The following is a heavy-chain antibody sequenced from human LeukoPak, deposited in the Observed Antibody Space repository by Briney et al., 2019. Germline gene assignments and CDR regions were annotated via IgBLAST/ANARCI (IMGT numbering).Heavy chain of an antibody. CDR2: IYHSGST. CDR3: STSCFDY. V-gene: IGHV4-30-2*01. CDR1: GGSISSGGYY. J-gene: IGHJ4*02. Sequence: SETLSLTCTVSGGSISSGGYYWSWIRQPPGKGLEWIGYIYHSGSTYYNPSLKSRVTISVDRSKNQFSLKVSSVTAADTAVYCSSTSCFDYWGQGTLVTVSS. D-gene: IGHD2-2*01.